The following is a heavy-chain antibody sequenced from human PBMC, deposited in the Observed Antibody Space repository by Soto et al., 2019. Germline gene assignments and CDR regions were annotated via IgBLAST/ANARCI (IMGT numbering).Heavy chain of an antibody. CDR2: IYYSGST. V-gene: IGHV4-39*01. J-gene: IGHJ3*02. Sequence: SETLSLTCTVSGGSISSSSYYWGWIRQPPGKGLEWIGSIYYSGSTYYNPSLKSRVTRSVDTSKNQFSLKLSSVTAADTAVYYCARHKNDFWSGYFRPEDDAFDIWGQGTMVTVSS. CDR1: GGSISSSSYY. D-gene: IGHD3-3*01. CDR3: ARHKNDFWSGYFRPEDDAFDI.